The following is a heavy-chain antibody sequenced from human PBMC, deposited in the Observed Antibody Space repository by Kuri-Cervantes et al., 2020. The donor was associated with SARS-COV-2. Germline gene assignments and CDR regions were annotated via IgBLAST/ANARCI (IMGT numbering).Heavy chain of an antibody. D-gene: IGHD5-18*01. J-gene: IGHJ6*02. CDR1: GFTFSSYA. CDR3: AKDLYSYGYYYYGMDV. V-gene: IGHV3-23*01. CDR2: VSGSGGST. Sequence: GESLKISCAVSGFTFSSYAMSWVRQAPGKGLEWVSAVSGSGGSTYYADSVKARFTLSRDNSKNTLYLQMNSLRAENTAVYYCAKDLYSYGYYYYGMDVWGQGTTVTVSS.